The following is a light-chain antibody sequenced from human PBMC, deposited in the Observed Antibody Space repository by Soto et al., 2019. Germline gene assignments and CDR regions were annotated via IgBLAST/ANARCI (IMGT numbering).Light chain of an antibody. Sequence: DIQMTQSPSSLSASVGDRVTITCRASQGISTYLNWYHQKPGKAPKLLIYAASSLQSGVPSRFSGSGSETDFTLTISSLQPEDFATYSCRQSYSTTWTFGQGTKVDI. CDR1: QGISTY. J-gene: IGKJ1*01. CDR2: AAS. V-gene: IGKV1-39*01. CDR3: RQSYSTTWT.